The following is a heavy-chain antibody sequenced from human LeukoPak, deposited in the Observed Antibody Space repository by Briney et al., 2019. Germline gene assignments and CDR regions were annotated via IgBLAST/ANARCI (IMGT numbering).Heavy chain of an antibody. V-gene: IGHV3-23*01. CDR2: ISAGGDRT. Sequence: GGSLRLSCAASGFTFSTYAMTWVRQAPGKGLEWVSGISAGGDRTYYADSVKGRFTISRDNSKDTLYLQMNSLRAEDTAEYYRARSTVGTSCCTAVDYWGQGTLVTVSS. CDR3: ARSTVGTSCCTAVDY. CDR1: GFTFSTYA. J-gene: IGHJ4*02. D-gene: IGHD1-26*01.